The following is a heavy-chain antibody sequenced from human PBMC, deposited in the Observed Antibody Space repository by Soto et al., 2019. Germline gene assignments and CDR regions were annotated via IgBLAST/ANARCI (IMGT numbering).Heavy chain of an antibody. CDR3: GRVTNWERGRCYFDY. Sequence: QVQLVQSGAEVKKPGSSVKVSCKASGCTFSSYAISWVRQAPGQGLEWTGGIIPIFGTANYAQKFQGRVTSTADESTRTAYMELSSLRCEDTAVDYCGRVTNWERGRCYFDYWGQGTLVTVSS. D-gene: IGHD7-27*01. CDR1: GCTFSSYA. J-gene: IGHJ4*02. CDR2: IIPIFGTA. V-gene: IGHV1-69*12.